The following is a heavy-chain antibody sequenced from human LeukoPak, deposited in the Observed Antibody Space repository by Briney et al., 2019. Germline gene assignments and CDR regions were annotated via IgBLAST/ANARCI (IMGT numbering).Heavy chain of an antibody. V-gene: IGHV3-30*01. CDR2: ISYDGSNK. D-gene: IGHD1-26*01. Sequence: PGGSLRLSCAASGFTFSSYAMHWVRQAPGKGLEWVAVISYDGSNKYYADSVKGRFTISRDNSKNTLYLQMNSLRAEDTAVYYCAGSPWELLRAYFDYWGQGTLVTVSS. J-gene: IGHJ4*02. CDR1: GFTFSSYA. CDR3: AGSPWELLRAYFDY.